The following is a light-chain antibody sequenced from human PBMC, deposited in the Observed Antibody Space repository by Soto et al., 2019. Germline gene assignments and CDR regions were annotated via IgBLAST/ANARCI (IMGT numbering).Light chain of an antibody. V-gene: IGKV3-15*01. CDR3: QQYNKWPLT. CDR1: QSVSSN. Sequence: EIVMTQSPATLSVSPGERVTLSCRVSQSVSSNLAWYQQKPGQAPRLLIYDASTRAADVPARFSGSGSGTDFTLTISSLQSEDFAFYYCQQYNKWPLTFGGGTKVEIK. CDR2: DAS. J-gene: IGKJ4*01.